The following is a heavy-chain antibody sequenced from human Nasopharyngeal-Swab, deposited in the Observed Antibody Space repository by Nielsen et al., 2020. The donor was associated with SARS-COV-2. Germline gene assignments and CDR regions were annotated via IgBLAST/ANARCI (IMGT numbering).Heavy chain of an antibody. J-gene: IGHJ2*01. V-gene: IGHV4-34*01. Sequence: GSLRLSCAVYGGSFSGYYWSWIRQPPGKGLEWIGEINHSGSTNYNPSLKSRVTISVDTSKNQFSLKLSSVTAADRAVYYCARAVRGSSWYLTPNWYFDLWGRGTLVTVSS. CDR3: ARAVRGSSWYLTPNWYFDL. D-gene: IGHD6-13*01. CDR1: GGSFSGYY. CDR2: INHSGST.